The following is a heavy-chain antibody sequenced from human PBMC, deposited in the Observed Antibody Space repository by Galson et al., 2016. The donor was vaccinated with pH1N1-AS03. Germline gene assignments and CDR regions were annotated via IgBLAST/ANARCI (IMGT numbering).Heavy chain of an antibody. CDR1: TFIARSNY. J-gene: IGHJ4*02. D-gene: IGHD2-21*02. Sequence: SLRLSCAGSTFIARSNYMSWVRQAPGKGLEWVSYISSRGDSIYYADSVKGRFSISRDNAKESLYLQMNSLSDEDTGVYYCARIVTLCDFDSWGQGTLVTVSS. CDR2: ISSRGDSI. CDR3: ARIVTLCDFDS. V-gene: IGHV3-48*02.